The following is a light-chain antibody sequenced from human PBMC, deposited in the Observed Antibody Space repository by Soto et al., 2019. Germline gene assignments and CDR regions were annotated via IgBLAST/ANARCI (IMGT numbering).Light chain of an antibody. V-gene: IGKV3-11*01. Sequence: EIVLTQSPATLSLSPGERATISCRASQSVSAYLAWYQQKPGQAPRFLIYDASNRATGIPARFSGSGSWTDFTLTISSLEPEDSEVYYCQQRGNWPLAFGGGTKVEIK. J-gene: IGKJ4*01. CDR3: QQRGNWPLA. CDR1: QSVSAY. CDR2: DAS.